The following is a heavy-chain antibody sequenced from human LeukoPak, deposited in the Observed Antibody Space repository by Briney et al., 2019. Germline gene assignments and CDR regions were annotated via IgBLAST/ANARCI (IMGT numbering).Heavy chain of an antibody. Sequence: GGSLRLSCAASGFTVSSNYMSWVRQAPGKGLEWVSVIYSGGSTYYADSVKGRFTISRDSSKNTLYLQMNSLRAEDTAVYYCARARDTAMVTLPFDYWGQGTLVTVSS. D-gene: IGHD5-18*01. CDR3: ARARDTAMVTLPFDY. V-gene: IGHV3-53*01. J-gene: IGHJ4*02. CDR1: GFTVSSNY. CDR2: IYSGGST.